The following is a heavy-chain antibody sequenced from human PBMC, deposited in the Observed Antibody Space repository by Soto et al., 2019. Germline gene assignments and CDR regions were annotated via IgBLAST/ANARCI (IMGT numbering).Heavy chain of an antibody. CDR1: GGSIRSYY. V-gene: IGHV4-59*08. Sequence: SSETLSLTCTVSGGSIRSYYWSWIRQPPGKGLEWIGYIYYSGSTNYNPSLKSRFTISIDTSKNQFSLNPRSVTAADTAVYYCAIHTTVSGYSLIDLWGKGSLVTVAS. D-gene: IGHD5-12*01. J-gene: IGHJ5*02. CDR3: AIHTTVSGYSLIDL. CDR2: IYYSGST.